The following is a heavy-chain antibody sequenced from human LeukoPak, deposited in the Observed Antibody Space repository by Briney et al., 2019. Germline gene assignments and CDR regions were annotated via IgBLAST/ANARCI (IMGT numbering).Heavy chain of an antibody. V-gene: IGHV3-30*02. Sequence: GGSLRLSCAASGFTFSSYAMHWVRQAPGKGLEWVAFIRYDGSNKYYADSVKGRFTISRDNSKNTLYLQMNSLRAEDTAVYYCAKEKGGGSRPYYYYMDVWGKGTTVTISS. CDR3: AKEKGGGSRPYYYYMDV. D-gene: IGHD1-26*01. J-gene: IGHJ6*03. CDR1: GFTFSSYA. CDR2: IRYDGSNK.